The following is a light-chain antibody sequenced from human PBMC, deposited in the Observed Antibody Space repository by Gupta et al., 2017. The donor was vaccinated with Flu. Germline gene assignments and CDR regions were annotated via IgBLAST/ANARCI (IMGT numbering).Light chain of an antibody. CDR1: SSNIAINI. Sequence: QSVLPQPPAPSGSHGQRLTMSYSVSSSNIAINIVNWYQQPPGTAPKLLIYSSNPRPSGVPDRFSGSKPGTSASLAISGLQSADEANYYCGVWYDSLTGVIFGGGTKLTVL. CDR2: SSN. V-gene: IGLV1-44*01. CDR3: GVWYDSLTGVI. J-gene: IGLJ2*01.